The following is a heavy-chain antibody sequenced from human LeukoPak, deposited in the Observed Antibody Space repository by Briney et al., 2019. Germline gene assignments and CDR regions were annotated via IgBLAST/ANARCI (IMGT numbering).Heavy chain of an antibody. V-gene: IGHV3-30*02. D-gene: IGHD3-10*01. J-gene: IGHJ4*02. Sequence: QPGGSLRLSCAASGFIFSSYGMPWVRQAPGKGLEWVAFIRYGGFDKYYADSVKGRFTISRDNSKNTLYLHMSSLRAEDTAMYYCAKKGYYASGSYFDYWGQGTLVTVSS. CDR3: AKKGYYASGSYFDY. CDR1: GFIFSSYG. CDR2: IRYGGFDK.